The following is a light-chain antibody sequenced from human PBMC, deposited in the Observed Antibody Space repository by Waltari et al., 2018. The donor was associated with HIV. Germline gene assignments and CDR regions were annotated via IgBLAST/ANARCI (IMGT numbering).Light chain of an antibody. Sequence: SYDLTKPPSVSVSPGQTARIACSGDELPKNDSYWYQQRPGKAPVLLIYKDNERPSGIPERFSGSSSGTTVTLTITAVQADDDADYWCQSADSSGAWVFGGGTKLTVL. CDR3: QSADSSGAWV. J-gene: IGLJ3*02. V-gene: IGLV3-25*03. CDR2: KDN. CDR1: ELPKND.